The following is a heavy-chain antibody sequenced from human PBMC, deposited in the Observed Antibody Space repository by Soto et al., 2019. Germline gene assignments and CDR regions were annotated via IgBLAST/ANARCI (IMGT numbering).Heavy chain of an antibody. J-gene: IGHJ5*02. CDR3: ARADVYYYDSSCYYLHCIDL. V-gene: IGHV1-46*01. CDR1: GYTFTSYY. Sequence: GASVKVSCKASGYTFTSYYMHWVRQAPGQGLEWMGIINPSGGSTSYAQKFQGRVTMTRDTSTSTVYMELSSLRSEDTAVYYCARADVYYYDSSCYYLHCIDLWGQGTLVTVSS. CDR2: INPSGGST. D-gene: IGHD3-22*01.